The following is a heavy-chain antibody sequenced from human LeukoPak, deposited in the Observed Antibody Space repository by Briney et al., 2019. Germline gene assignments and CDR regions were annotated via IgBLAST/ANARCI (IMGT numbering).Heavy chain of an antibody. CDR2: IYYSGST. J-gene: IGHJ3*02. CDR1: GVSITSNY. CDR3: ARGSLPLFDI. Sequence: PSETLSLTCTVSGVSITSNYWSWIRQSPWKGLEWIGYIYYSGSTYYNPSLKSRVTISVDTSKNQFSLKLSSVTAADTAVYYCARGSLPLFDIWGQGTMVTVSS. V-gene: IGHV4-59*12.